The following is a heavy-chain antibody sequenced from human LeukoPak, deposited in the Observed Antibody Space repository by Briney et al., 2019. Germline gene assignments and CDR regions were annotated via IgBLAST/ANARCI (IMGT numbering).Heavy chain of an antibody. CDR2: FFYSGST. J-gene: IGHJ4*02. Sequence: SETLSLTCTVSGGSISSYYWSWIRPPPGKGLEWIGYFFYSGSTNYNPSLKSRVTISVDTSKNQISLKLTSVTAADTAVYYCARHPSAVAGKTFDCWGQGTLVTVSS. CDR1: GGSISSYY. CDR3: ARHPSAVAGKTFDC. V-gene: IGHV4-59*08. D-gene: IGHD6-19*01.